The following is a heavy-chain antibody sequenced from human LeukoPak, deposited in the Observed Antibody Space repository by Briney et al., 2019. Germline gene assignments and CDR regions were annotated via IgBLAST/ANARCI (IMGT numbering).Heavy chain of an antibody. V-gene: IGHV3-23*01. CDR2: ISGGGGST. J-gene: IGHJ6*02. CDR1: GFTFSSYA. CDR3: ARGTYGMDV. D-gene: IGHD1-1*01. Sequence: GGSLRLSCAASGFTFSSYAMSWVRQAPGKGLEWVSGISGGGGSTPYADSVKGRFTISRDTSKNTLYLQMESLRAEDTAVYYCARGTYGMDVWGQGTTATVSS.